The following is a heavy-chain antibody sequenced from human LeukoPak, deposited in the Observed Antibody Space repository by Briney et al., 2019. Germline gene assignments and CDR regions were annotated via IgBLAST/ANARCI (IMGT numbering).Heavy chain of an antibody. CDR1: GFTFSSYG. CDR2: ISYDGSNK. V-gene: IGHV3-30*18. Sequence: GGSLRLSCAASGFTFSSYGMHWVRQAPGKGLEWVAVISYDGSNKYYADSVKGRFTISRDNSKNTLYLQMNSLRAEDTAVYYCAKSPDAVPALDYRGQGTLVTVSS. D-gene: IGHD2-2*01. CDR3: AKSPDAVPALDY. J-gene: IGHJ4*02.